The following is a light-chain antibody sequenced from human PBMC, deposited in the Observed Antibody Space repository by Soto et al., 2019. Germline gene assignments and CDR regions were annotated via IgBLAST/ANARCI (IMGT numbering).Light chain of an antibody. CDR3: SSYTSSSTWV. J-gene: IGLJ3*02. Sequence: QSALTQPASVSGSPGQSITISCTGTSSDVGHYNYVSWYQQHPGKAPKLMIYEVSNRPSGVSNRFSGSKSGNTASLTISGLQAEDEADYYCSSYTSSSTWVFGGGTKVTV. CDR1: SSDVGHYNY. V-gene: IGLV2-14*01. CDR2: EVS.